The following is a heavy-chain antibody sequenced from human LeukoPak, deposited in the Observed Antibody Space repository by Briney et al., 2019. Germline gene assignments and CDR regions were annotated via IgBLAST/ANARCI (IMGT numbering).Heavy chain of an antibody. Sequence: SETLSLTCGVSGGSISSTNWWSWVRQSPGEGLEWIGEIYHSGSTSYNPSLKRRVTISVDKSKNQFSLKLTSVPAADTAVYYCAWTGIVRGTNTDDWGQGTLVTVSS. CDR3: AWTGIVRGTNTDD. V-gene: IGHV4-4*02. D-gene: IGHD1-26*01. CDR1: GGSISSTNW. CDR2: IYHSGST. J-gene: IGHJ4*02.